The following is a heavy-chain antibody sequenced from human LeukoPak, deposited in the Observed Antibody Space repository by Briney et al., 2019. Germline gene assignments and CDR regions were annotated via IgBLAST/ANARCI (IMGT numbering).Heavy chain of an antibody. D-gene: IGHD6-19*01. CDR2: ISYDGSNK. CDR3: ARNAGYSSGWGGYYYYGMDV. V-gene: IGHV3-30*04. CDR1: GFTFSSYA. Sequence: GGSLRLSCAASGFTFSSYAMHWVRQAPGKGLEWVAGISYDGSNKYYADSVKGRFTISRDNSKSTLYLQMNSLRADDTAVYYCARNAGYSSGWGGYYYYGMDVWGKGTTVTVSS. J-gene: IGHJ6*04.